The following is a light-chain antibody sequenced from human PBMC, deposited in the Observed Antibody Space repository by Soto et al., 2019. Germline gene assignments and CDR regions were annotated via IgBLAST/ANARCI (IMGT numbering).Light chain of an antibody. CDR2: DAS. CDR3: QQRSNLMYT. Sequence: EIVLTQSPATLSLSPGERATLSCRASQSVSSYLAWYQQKPGQAPRLLIYDASNRATGIPARFSGSGSGTDFTLTISSLEPEDVAVYYCQQRSNLMYTFGQGTKLEIK. CDR1: QSVSSY. J-gene: IGKJ2*01. V-gene: IGKV3-11*01.